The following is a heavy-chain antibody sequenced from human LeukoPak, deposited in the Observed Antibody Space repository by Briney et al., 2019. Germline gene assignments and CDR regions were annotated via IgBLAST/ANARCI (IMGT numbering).Heavy chain of an antibody. CDR2: MNPNSGNA. J-gene: IGHJ3*02. Sequence: EASVKVSCKASEYTFTTSDINWVRQAPGQGLQWMGWMNPNSGNAVYAQKFQGRVTMTRSTSINTAYMELSSLRSEDTAVYYCARGSSRSFDIWGLGTMVTVSS. CDR3: ARGSSRSFDI. V-gene: IGHV1-8*01. CDR1: EYTFTTSD. D-gene: IGHD3-10*01.